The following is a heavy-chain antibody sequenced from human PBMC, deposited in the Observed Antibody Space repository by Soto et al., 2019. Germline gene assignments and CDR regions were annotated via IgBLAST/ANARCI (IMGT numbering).Heavy chain of an antibody. D-gene: IGHD3-22*01. Sequence: GGSLRLSCAASGFTFSSYSMNWVRQAPGKGLEWVSSISSSSSYIYYADSVKGRFTISRDNAKNSLYLQMNSLRAEDTAVYYCARGRDYYDSSSDAFDIWGPGTMVTVSS. V-gene: IGHV3-21*01. CDR3: ARGRDYYDSSSDAFDI. CDR2: ISSSSSYI. J-gene: IGHJ3*02. CDR1: GFTFSSYS.